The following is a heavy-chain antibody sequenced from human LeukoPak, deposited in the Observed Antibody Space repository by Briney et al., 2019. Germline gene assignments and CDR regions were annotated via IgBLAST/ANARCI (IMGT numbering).Heavy chain of an antibody. CDR1: GFTFSSYA. Sequence: PGGSLRLSCAASGFTFSSYAMSWVRQAPGKGLEWVSTINGGGVNTHYADSVGGRFTISRDNSKNTLFLQMNSLRDEVTAVYYCAKDLYSNYGPADYWGQGNLVTVSS. V-gene: IGHV3-23*01. D-gene: IGHD4-11*01. CDR3: AKDLYSNYGPADY. CDR2: INGGGVNT. J-gene: IGHJ4*02.